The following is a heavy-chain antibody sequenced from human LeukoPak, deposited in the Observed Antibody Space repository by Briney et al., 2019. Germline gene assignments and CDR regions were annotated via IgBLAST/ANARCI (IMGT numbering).Heavy chain of an antibody. D-gene: IGHD3-22*01. Sequence: PGGSLRLSCAVSGFTFSRYTMHWVRQAPGTGLEHVCSIGPNGATTDYANSVKGRFTISRDNSKNTLYLQLGRLRAVEMDMYYCARGHGYDNSGSKFFDLWGQGSLVTVSS. CDR2: IGPNGATT. J-gene: IGHJ4*02. V-gene: IGHV3-64*01. CDR3: ARGHGYDNSGSKFFDL. CDR1: GFTFSRYT.